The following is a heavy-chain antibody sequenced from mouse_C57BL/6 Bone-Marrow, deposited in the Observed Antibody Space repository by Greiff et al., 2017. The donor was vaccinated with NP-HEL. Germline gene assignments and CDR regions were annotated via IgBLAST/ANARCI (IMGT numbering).Heavy chain of an antibody. CDR2: INYDGSST. D-gene: IGHD3-2*02. CDR3: ARDSSGWIDY. CDR1: GFTFSDYY. V-gene: IGHV5-16*01. Sequence: EVMLVESEGGLVQPGSSMKLSCTASGFTFSDYYMARVRQVPEKGLEWVANINYDGSSTYYLDSLKSRFIISRDNAKNRLYLQMSSLKSEDTATYYCARDSSGWIDYWGQGTTLTVSS. J-gene: IGHJ2*01.